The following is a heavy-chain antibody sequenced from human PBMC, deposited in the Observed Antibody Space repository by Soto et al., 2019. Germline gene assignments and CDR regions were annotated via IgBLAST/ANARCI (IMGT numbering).Heavy chain of an antibody. CDR3: AKDRGNGGYDVWSGGPGYMDV. Sequence: GGSLRLSCAASGFTFSSYAMSWVRQAPGKGLEWVSAISGSGGSTYYADSVKGRFTISRDNSKNTLYLQMNSLRAEDTAVYYCAKDRGNGGYDVWSGGPGYMDVWGKGTTVTVSS. CDR1: GFTFSSYA. J-gene: IGHJ6*03. D-gene: IGHD3-3*01. V-gene: IGHV3-23*01. CDR2: ISGSGGST.